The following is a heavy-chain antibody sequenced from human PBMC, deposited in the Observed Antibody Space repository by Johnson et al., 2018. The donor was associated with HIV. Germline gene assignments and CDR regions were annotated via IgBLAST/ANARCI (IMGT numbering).Heavy chain of an antibody. CDR2: IYNNDGT. V-gene: IGHV3-53*01. Sequence: VQVVESGGGLTQPGGSLRLSCAASGFPVSRNYMTWVRQAPGKGLECVSVIYNNDGTQYADSVKGRFTISRDNSKNTVYLQMNNLRPEDTAVYYCATAYCGGGTCPLWSAFDIWGQGTKVTVSS. CDR1: GFPVSRNY. J-gene: IGHJ3*02. CDR3: ATAYCGGGTCPLWSAFDI. D-gene: IGHD2-15*01.